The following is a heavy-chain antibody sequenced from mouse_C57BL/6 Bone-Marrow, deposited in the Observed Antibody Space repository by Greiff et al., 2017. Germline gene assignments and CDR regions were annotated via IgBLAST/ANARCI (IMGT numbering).Heavy chain of an antibody. D-gene: IGHD1-1*01. CDR3: ARHNGSSPGAMDY. V-gene: IGHV1-63*01. J-gene: IGHJ4*01. Sequence: QVQLKQSGAELVRPGTSVKMSCKASGYTFTNYWIGWVKQRPGHGLEWIGDIYPGGGYTNNNEKFKGKATLTADKSSSTAYMQFSSLTSEDSAIYYCARHNGSSPGAMDYWGQGTSVTVSS. CDR2: IYPGGGYT. CDR1: GYTFTNYW.